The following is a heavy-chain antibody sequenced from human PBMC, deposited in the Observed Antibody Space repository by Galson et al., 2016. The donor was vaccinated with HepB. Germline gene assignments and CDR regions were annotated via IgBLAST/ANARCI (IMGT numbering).Heavy chain of an antibody. J-gene: IGHJ4*02. CDR3: AKAPSGLSYYFDS. D-gene: IGHD5-12*01. V-gene: IGHV3-23*01. CDR1: GPTFSSYG. CDR2: MSGSGGTT. Sequence: SLRLSCAASGPTFSSYGMSWVRQAPGKGLEWVSTMSGSGGTTYYADSVKGRFTISRHNSRNTVFLQMNSLTAEDTAVYYCAKAPSGLSYYFDSWGQGILVTVSS.